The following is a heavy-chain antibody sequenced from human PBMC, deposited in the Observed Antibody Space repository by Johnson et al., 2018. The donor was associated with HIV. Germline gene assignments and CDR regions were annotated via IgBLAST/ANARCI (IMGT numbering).Heavy chain of an antibody. V-gene: IGHV3-66*01. J-gene: IGHJ3*02. D-gene: IGHD1-26*01. Sequence: VQLVESGGGLVQPGGSLRLSCAASGITVSSSYMSWVRQAPGKGLEWVSVIYSGGSTFYADSVKGRFTISRDNSKNTLYLQMNSLRAEDTAVYYCAKTYSGSNRDAFDIWGQGTMVTVSS. CDR2: IYSGGST. CDR1: GITVSSSY. CDR3: AKTYSGSNRDAFDI.